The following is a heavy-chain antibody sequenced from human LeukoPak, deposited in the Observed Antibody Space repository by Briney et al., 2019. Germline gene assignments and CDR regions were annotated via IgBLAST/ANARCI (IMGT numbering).Heavy chain of an antibody. CDR2: IWYDGSNK. D-gene: IGHD1-26*01. V-gene: IGHV3-33*01. J-gene: IGHJ5*02. CDR3: VAVGVTSIWSYLRFDP. CDR1: GFTFSSYD. Sequence: GGSLRLSCAASGFTFSSYDMHWVRQAPGKGLEWVALIWYDGSNKNYADSVKGRFTISRDNSKNTLFLQMNSLRAEDTAVYYCVAVGVTSIWSYLRFDPRGQGTLVSVSS.